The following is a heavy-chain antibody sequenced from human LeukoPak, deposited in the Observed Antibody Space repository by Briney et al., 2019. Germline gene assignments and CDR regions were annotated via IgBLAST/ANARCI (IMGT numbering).Heavy chain of an antibody. J-gene: IGHJ4*02. CDR3: AQTGDKHGSFEY. Sequence: GGSLRLSCAASGFTFNRSGMHWVRQAPGKGLEWVALIFYDGSNKYFADSVKGRFTISRDNSKSMLYLQMNSLRAEDTAVYYCAQTGDKHGSFEYWGQGTLVTVSS. V-gene: IGHV3-33*01. CDR2: IFYDGSNK. CDR1: GFTFNRSG. D-gene: IGHD3-10*01.